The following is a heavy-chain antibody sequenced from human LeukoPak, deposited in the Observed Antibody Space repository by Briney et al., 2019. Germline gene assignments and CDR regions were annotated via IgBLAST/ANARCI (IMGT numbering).Heavy chain of an antibody. Sequence: GGSLRLSCAASGFTFSTYAMSWVRQAPGKGLEWVSAISGGGGSTYYADSVKGRFTISRDNSKNTLHLQMNSLRAEDTAVYYCAKVGHYQRLYPYLDYWGQGTLVTVSS. CDR3: AKVGHYQRLYPYLDY. CDR1: GFTFSTYA. D-gene: IGHD2-2*02. V-gene: IGHV3-23*01. J-gene: IGHJ4*02. CDR2: ISGGGGST.